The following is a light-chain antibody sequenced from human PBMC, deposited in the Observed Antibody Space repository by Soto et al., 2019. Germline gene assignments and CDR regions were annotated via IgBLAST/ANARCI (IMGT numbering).Light chain of an antibody. J-gene: IGLJ2*01. CDR1: SSDVGGYNY. Sequence: QSALTQSASVSGSPGQSITISCTGTSSDVGGYNYVSWYQQHPGKAPKIMIYDVSNRPSGVSNRFSGSKSGNTASLTISGLQAEDEGDYYCTSYTSSSTVVFGGGTKLTVL. CDR2: DVS. V-gene: IGLV2-14*01. CDR3: TSYTSSSTVV.